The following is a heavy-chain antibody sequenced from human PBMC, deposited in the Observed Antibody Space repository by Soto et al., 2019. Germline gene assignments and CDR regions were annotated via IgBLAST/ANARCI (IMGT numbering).Heavy chain of an antibody. D-gene: IGHD3-10*01. V-gene: IGHV4-59*01. Sequence: SETLSLTCSVSGGSLSSYFWTWIRQTPGRGLEWIGHVYYSGHTKYNPSLTSRVTFSVDTSKNQFFLTLTSVTAADTATYFCARASQYYGSGPFDFWGQGTVVTVSS. CDR1: GGSLSSYF. CDR3: ARASQYYGSGPFDF. J-gene: IGHJ4*02. CDR2: VYYSGHT.